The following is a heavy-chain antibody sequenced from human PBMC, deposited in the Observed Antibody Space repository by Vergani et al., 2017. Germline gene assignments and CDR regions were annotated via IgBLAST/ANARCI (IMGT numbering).Heavy chain of an antibody. J-gene: IGHJ6*02. Sequence: VQLVESGGGLVQPGGSLRLSCAASGFTVSSNYMSWVRQAPGKGLEWVSYISSSGSTIYYADSVKGRFTISRDNAKNSLYLQMNSLRAEDTAVYYCTGSYYYYYGMDVWGQGTTVTVSS. CDR1: GFTVSSNY. V-gene: IGHV3-11*04. CDR2: ISSSGSTI. CDR3: TGSYYYYYGMDV.